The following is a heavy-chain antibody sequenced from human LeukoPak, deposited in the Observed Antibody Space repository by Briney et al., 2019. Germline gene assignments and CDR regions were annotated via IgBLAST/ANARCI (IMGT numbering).Heavy chain of an antibody. CDR3: AREARHCSSSSCHIDY. J-gene: IGHJ4*02. CDR1: GFTFGDYS. D-gene: IGHD2-2*01. Sequence: GRSLRLSCAASGFTFGDYSMHWVRQAPGKGLEYVSVISSTRGSTFYANSMKGRFTISRDNSKNTLYLQMGSLRAENMAVYYCAREARHCSSSSCHIDYWGQGTLVSVSS. CDR2: ISSTRGST. V-gene: IGHV3-64*01.